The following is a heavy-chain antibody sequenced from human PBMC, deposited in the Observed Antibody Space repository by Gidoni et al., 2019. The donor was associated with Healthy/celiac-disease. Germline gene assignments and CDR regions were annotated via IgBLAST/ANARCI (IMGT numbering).Heavy chain of an antibody. CDR1: GFTFRRYA. D-gene: IGHD5-18*01. V-gene: IGHV3-33*01. J-gene: IGHJ4*02. CDR3: ARDPRQLWLSYYFDY. CDR2: RWYDGSNK. Sequence: QVQLVESGGGVVQPGRSLRLSCSASGFTFRRYAMPWVRPAPREGMKWGSQAPGKGMEWVVVRWYDGSNKDYADSVKGRFTIARDNSKNTLYLQMNSLRAEDTAVYYCARDPRQLWLSYYFDYWGQGTLVTVSS.